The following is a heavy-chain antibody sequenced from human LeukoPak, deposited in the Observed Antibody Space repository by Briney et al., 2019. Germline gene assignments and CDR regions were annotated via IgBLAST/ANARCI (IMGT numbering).Heavy chain of an antibody. CDR3: ATDPQDAFDI. Sequence: GASVKVSCKVSGYTLTELSMHWVRQAPRKGLEWMGGLDPEDGETIYAQKFQGRVTMTEDTSTDTAYMELSSLRSEDTAVYYCATDPQDAFDIWGQGTMVTVSS. CDR2: LDPEDGET. J-gene: IGHJ3*02. CDR1: GYTLTELS. V-gene: IGHV1-24*01.